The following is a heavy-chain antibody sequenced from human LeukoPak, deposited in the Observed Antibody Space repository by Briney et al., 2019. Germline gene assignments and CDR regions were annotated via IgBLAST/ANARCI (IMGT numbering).Heavy chain of an antibody. J-gene: IGHJ3*02. CDR2: ISYDGSNK. CDR1: GFTFSNYV. V-gene: IGHV3-30*03. CDR3: ARSEWEQGYGFDI. Sequence: PGGSLRLSCAASGFTFSNYVMQWVRQAPGKGLEWVAVISYDGSNKYYADSVKGRFTISRDNSKNTLYLQMYSLRPEDTAVYYCARSEWEQGYGFDIWGQGTMVTVSS. D-gene: IGHD1-26*01.